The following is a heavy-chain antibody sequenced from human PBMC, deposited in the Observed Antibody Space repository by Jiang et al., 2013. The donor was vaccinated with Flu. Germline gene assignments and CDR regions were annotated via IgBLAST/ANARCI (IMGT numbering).Heavy chain of an antibody. Sequence: GLVKPSETLSLTCAVSGYSISSGYYWGWIRQPPGKGLEWIGSIYHSGSTYYNPSLKSRVTISVDTSKNQFSLKLSSVTAADTAVYYCARETSGWYYFDYWGQGTLVTVSS. V-gene: IGHV4-38-2*02. CDR1: GYSISSGYY. CDR2: IYHSGST. D-gene: IGHD6-19*01. J-gene: IGHJ4*02. CDR3: ARETSGWYYFDY.